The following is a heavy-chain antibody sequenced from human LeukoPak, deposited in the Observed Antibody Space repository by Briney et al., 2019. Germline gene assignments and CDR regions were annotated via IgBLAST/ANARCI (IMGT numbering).Heavy chain of an antibody. CDR3: ARDLAAYYDSSGYYSLIGIFDY. Sequence: VASVKVSCKASGYTFTSYGISWVRQAPGQGLEWMGWIIAYNGNTNYAQKLQGRVTMTTDTSTSTAYMELRSLRSDDTAVYYCARDLAAYYDSSGYYSLIGIFDYWGQGTLVTVSS. V-gene: IGHV1-18*01. D-gene: IGHD3-22*01. J-gene: IGHJ4*02. CDR2: IIAYNGNT. CDR1: GYTFTSYG.